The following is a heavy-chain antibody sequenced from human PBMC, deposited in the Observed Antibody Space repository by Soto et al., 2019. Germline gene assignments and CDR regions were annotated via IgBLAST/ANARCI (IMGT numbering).Heavy chain of an antibody. J-gene: IGHJ4*02. D-gene: IGHD6-6*01. Sequence: SETLSLTCTVSGGSISSGDYFWSWIRQPPGKGLEWIGYIYYSGSTYYNPSLKSRVTISVDTSKNQFSLKLSSVTAADTAVYYCARDRGVWDSSSPGINDYWGQGTLVTVSS. CDR1: GGSISSGDYF. V-gene: IGHV4-30-4*01. CDR3: ARDRGVWDSSSPGINDY. CDR2: IYYSGST.